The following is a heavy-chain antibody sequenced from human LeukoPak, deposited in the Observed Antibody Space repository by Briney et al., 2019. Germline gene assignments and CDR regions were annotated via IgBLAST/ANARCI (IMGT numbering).Heavy chain of an antibody. J-gene: IGHJ5*02. CDR3: ARDRDGSSGYPPFWFDP. V-gene: IGHV1-2*02. CDR1: GYTFTGYY. CDR2: INPNSGGT. Sequence: ASVKVSCKASGYTFTGYYMHWVRQAPGQGLEWMGWINPNSGGTNYAQKFQGRVTMTRDTSISTAYMELSRLRSDDTAVYYCARDRDGSSGYPPFWFDPWGQGTLVTVSS. D-gene: IGHD3-22*01.